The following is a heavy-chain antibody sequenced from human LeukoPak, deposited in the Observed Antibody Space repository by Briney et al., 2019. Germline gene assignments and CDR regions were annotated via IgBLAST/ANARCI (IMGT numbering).Heavy chain of an antibody. Sequence: SETLSLTCAVYGGSFSGYYWSWIRQPPGKGLEWIGEINHSGSTNYNPSLKSRVTISVDTSKNQFSLKLSSVTAADTAVYYCAGEDPGDQTVDIWGQGTMVTVSS. D-gene: IGHD7-27*01. CDR3: AGEDPGDQTVDI. V-gene: IGHV4-34*01. CDR1: GGSFSGYY. J-gene: IGHJ3*02. CDR2: INHSGST.